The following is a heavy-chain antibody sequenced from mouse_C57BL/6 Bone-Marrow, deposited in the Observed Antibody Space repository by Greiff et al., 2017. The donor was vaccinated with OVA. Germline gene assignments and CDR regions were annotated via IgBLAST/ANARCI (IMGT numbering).Heavy chain of an antibody. Sequence: VQLQQSGAELARPGASVKLSCKASGYTFTSYGISWVKQRTGQGLEWIGEIYPRSGNTYYNEKFKGKATLTADKSSSTAYMELRSLTSEDSAVYVVARYTTVVEGYFDVWGTGTTVTVSS. J-gene: IGHJ1*03. V-gene: IGHV1-81*01. CDR1: GYTFTSYG. CDR2: IYPRSGNT. CDR3: ARYTTVVEGYFDV. D-gene: IGHD1-1*01.